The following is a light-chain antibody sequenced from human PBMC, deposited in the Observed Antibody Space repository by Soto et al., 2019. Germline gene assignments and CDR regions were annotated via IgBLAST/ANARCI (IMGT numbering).Light chain of an antibody. CDR1: SSDVGSHNL. V-gene: IGLV2-23*02. CDR2: AVT. CDR3: CSYGGSRAV. Sequence: QSALTQPASVSGSPVQSITISCTGTSSDVGSHNLVSWYQQHPGQAPKLMIYAVTKRPLGVSTRFSASKSGNTASLTISGLQAEDEADYYCCSYGGSRAVFGGGTQLTVL. J-gene: IGLJ7*01.